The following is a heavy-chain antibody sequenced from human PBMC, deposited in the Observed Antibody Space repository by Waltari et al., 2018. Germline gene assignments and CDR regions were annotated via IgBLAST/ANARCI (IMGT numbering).Heavy chain of an antibody. CDR2: SNENGRNI. V-gene: IGHV3-74*01. D-gene: IGHD2-15*01. CDR3: ARDFGGRNDY. Sequence: EVQVVESGGGLVQPGGSLRLSCAASGFTVSRNWMHWVRQAPGKGLEWVSSSNENGRNINYAGSVRGRFTISRDNTKNMLYLQMSSLRAEDTAIYYCARDFGGRNDYWGQGTLVTVSS. J-gene: IGHJ4*02. CDR1: GFTVSRNW.